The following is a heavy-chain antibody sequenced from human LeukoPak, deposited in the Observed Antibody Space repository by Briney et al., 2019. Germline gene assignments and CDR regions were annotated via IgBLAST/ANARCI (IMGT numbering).Heavy chain of an antibody. CDR3: ARGGQYSSGWYEDY. CDR1: GFTFSSYW. V-gene: IGHV3-74*01. Sequence: PGGSLRLSCAASGFTFSSYWMHWVRQAPGKGLVWVSRINSDGSSTSYADSVKGRFTISRDNAKNTLYLQMNSLRAEDTAVYYCARGGQYSSGWYEDYWGQGTLVTVSS. J-gene: IGHJ4*02. D-gene: IGHD6-19*01. CDR2: INSDGSST.